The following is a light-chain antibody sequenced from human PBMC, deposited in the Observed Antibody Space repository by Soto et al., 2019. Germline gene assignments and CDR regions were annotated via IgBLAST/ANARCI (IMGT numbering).Light chain of an antibody. CDR2: DVS. J-gene: IGLJ2*01. CDR3: SSYTTVNSLL. V-gene: IGLV2-14*03. Sequence: QSVLTQPASVSGSPGQWITISCTGSSSNVGGFNYVSWYQQHPGKAPRLMIYDVSNRASGVPNRFSGSKSGNTASLTISGLQAEDEDYYYCSSYTTVNSLLFGGGTKVTVL. CDR1: SSNVGGFNY.